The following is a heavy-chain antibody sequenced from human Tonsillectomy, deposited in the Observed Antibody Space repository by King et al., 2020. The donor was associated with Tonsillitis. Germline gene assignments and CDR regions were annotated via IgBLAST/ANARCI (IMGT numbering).Heavy chain of an antibody. D-gene: IGHD3-10*01. CDR3: ARTEITMLRGVIIDY. Sequence: VQLQESGPGLVKPSETLSLTCTVSGGSLTDYYWSWIRQPPRKGLEWIGYIHYSWSTNYNPPLKSHHTISVDKSKNQFSLKLSSVTAADTAVYYCARTEITMLRGVIIDYWGQGTLVTVSS. V-gene: IGHV4-59*01. J-gene: IGHJ4*02. CDR2: IHYSWST. CDR1: GGSLTDYY.